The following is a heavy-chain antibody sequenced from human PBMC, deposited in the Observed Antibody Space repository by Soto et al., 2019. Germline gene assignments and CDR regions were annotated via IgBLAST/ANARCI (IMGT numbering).Heavy chain of an antibody. J-gene: IGHJ6*02. CDR1: GGSISSGGYS. CDR2: IYHSGST. V-gene: IGHV4-30-2*01. D-gene: IGHD4-4*01. Sequence: PSETLSLTCAVSGGSISSGGYSWSWIRQPPGKGLEWIGYIYHSGSTYYNPSLKSRVTISVDRSKNQFSLKLSSVTAADTAVYYCARDRITVTSVRDYYYGMDVWGQGTTVTVSS. CDR3: ARDRITVTSVRDYYYGMDV.